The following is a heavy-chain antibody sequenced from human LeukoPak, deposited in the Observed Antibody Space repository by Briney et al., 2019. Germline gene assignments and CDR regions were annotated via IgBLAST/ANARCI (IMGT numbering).Heavy chain of an antibody. CDR3: ARGYFDWLFDY. CDR1: GGSISSYY. J-gene: IGHJ4*02. Sequence: SETLSLTCTVSGGSISSYYWSWIRQPPGKGLEWIGYFDYTGSAGGTNYNPSLKSRVTISVDTSKNQFSLKLTSVTAADTAVYYCARGYFDWLFDYWGQGTLVSVSS. D-gene: IGHD3-9*01. CDR2: FDYTGSAGGT. V-gene: IGHV4-59*01.